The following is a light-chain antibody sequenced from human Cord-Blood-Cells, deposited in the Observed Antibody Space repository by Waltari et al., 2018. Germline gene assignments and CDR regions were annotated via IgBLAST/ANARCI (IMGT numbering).Light chain of an antibody. J-gene: IGLJ1*01. CDR2: EGS. Sequence: QSALPQPASVSGSPGQSITISCTGTSSDVGSYNLVSWYQQHPGKAPKLMVYEGSKRPSGVSNRFSGSKSGNTASLTISGLQAEDDADYYCSSYAGSSTYVFGTGTKFTVL. CDR3: SSYAGSSTYV. CDR1: SSDVGSYNL. V-gene: IGLV2-23*01.